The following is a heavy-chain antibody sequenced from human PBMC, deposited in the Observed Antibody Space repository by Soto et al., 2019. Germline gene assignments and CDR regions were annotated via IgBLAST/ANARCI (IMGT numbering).Heavy chain of an antibody. Sequence: QVQLVESGGGVVQPGRSLRLSCAASGFTFSSYAMHWVRQAPGKGLEWVAVISYDGSNKYYADSVKGRFTISRDNSKNTLYPQMTSLRAEDTAVYYCARDYQRIAARPDFDYWRQGTLVTVSS. CDR2: ISYDGSNK. J-gene: IGHJ4*02. D-gene: IGHD6-6*01. V-gene: IGHV3-30-3*01. CDR1: GFTFSSYA. CDR3: ARDYQRIAARPDFDY.